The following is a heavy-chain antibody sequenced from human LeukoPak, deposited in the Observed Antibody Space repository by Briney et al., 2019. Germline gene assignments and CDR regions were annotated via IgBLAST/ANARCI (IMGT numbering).Heavy chain of an antibody. Sequence: GGSLRLSCAASGFTFSSYSMNWVRQAPGKGLEWVSSISSSSGYIYYADSVKGRFTISRDNAKNSLYLQMNSLRAEDTAVYYCARDSVGAAFDYWGQGTLVTVSS. J-gene: IGHJ4*02. CDR2: ISSSSGYI. D-gene: IGHD1-26*01. V-gene: IGHV3-21*01. CDR1: GFTFSSYS. CDR3: ARDSVGAAFDY.